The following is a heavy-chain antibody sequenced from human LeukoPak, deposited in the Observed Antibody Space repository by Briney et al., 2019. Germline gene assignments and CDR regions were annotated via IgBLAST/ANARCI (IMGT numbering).Heavy chain of an antibody. J-gene: IGHJ3*02. Sequence: ASVKVSCKASGYTFTGYYMNRVRQAPGQGLEWMGRINPNSGGTNYAQKFQGRVTMTRDTSISTAYMELSRLRSDDTAAYYCARVGDGLNDAFDIWGQGTMVTVSS. V-gene: IGHV1-2*06. D-gene: IGHD5-24*01. CDR2: INPNSGGT. CDR3: ARVGDGLNDAFDI. CDR1: GYTFTGYY.